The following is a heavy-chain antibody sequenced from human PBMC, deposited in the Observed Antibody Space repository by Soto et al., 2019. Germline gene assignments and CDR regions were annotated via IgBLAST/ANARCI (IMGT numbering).Heavy chain of an antibody. CDR1: GGTFSSYA. J-gene: IGHJ5*02. V-gene: IGHV1-69*13. CDR3: ARDLTVVVVAAPQNWFDP. D-gene: IGHD2-15*01. Sequence: GASVKVSCKASGGTFSSYAISWVRQAPGQGLEWMGGIIPIFGTANYAQKFQGRVTITADESTSTAYMELSSLRSEDTAVYYCARDLTVVVVAAPQNWFDPRGQGTLVTVFS. CDR2: IIPIFGTA.